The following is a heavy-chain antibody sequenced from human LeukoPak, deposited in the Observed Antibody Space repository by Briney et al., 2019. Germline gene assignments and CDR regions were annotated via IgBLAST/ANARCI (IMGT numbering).Heavy chain of an antibody. J-gene: IGHJ4*02. CDR3: ARHDNDDDFDY. V-gene: IGHV7-4-1*02. CDR1: GYTFTMYA. D-gene: IGHD3-16*01. CDR2: INMYTANP. Sequence: AASVKVSCKASGYTFTMYAINWLRQAPGQGLEWMGWINMYTANPAYAQGFTERFVFSLDTSVTTAYLQISNLKTEDTAVYYCARHDNDDDFDYWGQGTLVTVSS.